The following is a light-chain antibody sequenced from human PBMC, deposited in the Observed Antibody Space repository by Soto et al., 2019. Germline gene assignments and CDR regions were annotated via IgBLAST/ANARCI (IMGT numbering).Light chain of an antibody. J-gene: IGKJ5*01. CDR1: QSVGRNY. Sequence: ENVLTQSTDTLSLSPGERDTLSCRASQSVGRNYLAWYQQKPGQAPRLLIRDASSRATGIPDRFSGSGSGADFTLTVSRVEPEDFAVYYCQQYARSPITFGQGTRLDIK. CDR2: DAS. CDR3: QQYARSPIT. V-gene: IGKV3-20*01.